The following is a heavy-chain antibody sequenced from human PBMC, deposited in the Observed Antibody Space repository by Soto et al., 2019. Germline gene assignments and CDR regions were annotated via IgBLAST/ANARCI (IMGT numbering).Heavy chain of an antibody. D-gene: IGHD5-18*01. CDR3: ARNLGYSYGYGYFQH. CDR1: GGTFSSYA. Sequence: VKVSCKASGGTFSSYAISWVRQAPGQGLEWMGGIIPIFGTANYAQKFQGRVTITADESTSTAYMELSSLRSEDTAVYYCARNLGYSYGYGYFQHWGQGTLVTVSS. CDR2: IIPIFGTA. J-gene: IGHJ1*01. V-gene: IGHV1-69*13.